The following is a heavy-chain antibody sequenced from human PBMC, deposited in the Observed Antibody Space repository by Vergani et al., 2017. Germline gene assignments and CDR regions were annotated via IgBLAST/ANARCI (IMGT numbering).Heavy chain of an antibody. Sequence: QVQLVQSGAEVKKPGSSVKVSCKASGGTFSSYTISWVRQAPGQGLEWMGRIIPILGIAKYAQKFQGRVTITADKSTSTAYMELSSLRSEDTAVYYCARGSWSGGSCYSWWFDPWGQGTLVTVSS. CDR1: GGTFSSYT. CDR2: IIPILGIA. V-gene: IGHV1-69*09. J-gene: IGHJ5*02. CDR3: ARGSWSGGSCYSWWFDP. D-gene: IGHD2-15*01.